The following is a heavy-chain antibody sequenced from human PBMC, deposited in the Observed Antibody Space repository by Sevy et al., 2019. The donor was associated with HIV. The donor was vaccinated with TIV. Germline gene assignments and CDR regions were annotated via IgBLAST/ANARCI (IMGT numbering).Heavy chain of an antibody. CDR2: TYYRSKWYN. D-gene: IGHD2-15*01. J-gene: IGHJ4*02. V-gene: IGHV6-1*01. CDR3: ARDFVNLGYCSGGSCYSNYFDY. Sequence: SQTLSLTCAISGDSVSSNSAAWNWIRQSPSRGLEWLGRTYYRSKWYNDYAVSVKSRITINPDTSKNQFSLQLNSVTPEDTDVYYCARDFVNLGYCSGGSCYSNYFDYWGQGTLVTVSS. CDR1: GDSVSSNSAA.